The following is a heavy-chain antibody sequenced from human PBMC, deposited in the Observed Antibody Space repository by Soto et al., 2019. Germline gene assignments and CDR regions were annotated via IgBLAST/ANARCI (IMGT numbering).Heavy chain of an antibody. D-gene: IGHD1-26*01. V-gene: IGHV1-46*01. CDR1: GYTFTSYY. Sequence: ASVKVSCKASGYTFTSYYMHWVRQAPGQGLEWMGIINPSGGSTSYAQKFQGRVTMTRDTSTSTVYMELSSLRSEDTAVYYCARDRMGELPITDYYGMDVWGQGTTVTVSS. J-gene: IGHJ6*02. CDR3: ARDRMGELPITDYYGMDV. CDR2: INPSGGST.